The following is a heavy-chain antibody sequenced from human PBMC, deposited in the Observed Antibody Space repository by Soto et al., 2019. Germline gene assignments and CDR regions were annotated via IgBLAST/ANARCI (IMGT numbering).Heavy chain of an antibody. CDR3: ARLHENSPWYGMDV. CDR1: GFTFSSYS. J-gene: IGHJ6*02. D-gene: IGHD1-26*01. Sequence: EVQLVESGGGLVQPGGSLRLSCAASGFTFSSYSMNWVRQASGQGPEWVSYISDTSRTIHYADSVKGRFTISRDNAKNSLQLQMNSLRDEDTAVYFCARLHENSPWYGMDVWGQGTTVTVSS. CDR2: ISDTSRTI. V-gene: IGHV3-48*02.